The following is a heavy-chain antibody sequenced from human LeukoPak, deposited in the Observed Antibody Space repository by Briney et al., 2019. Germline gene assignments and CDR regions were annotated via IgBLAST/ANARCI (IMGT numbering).Heavy chain of an antibody. CDR3: ARAFLPDFWSGRSYYGMDV. CDR2: IYTSGST. V-gene: IGHV4-4*07. D-gene: IGHD3-3*01. J-gene: IGHJ6*02. Sequence: SETLSLTCAVSGGSISSYYWSWIRQPPGKGLEWIGRIYTSGSTNYNPSLKSRVTMSVDTSKNQFSLKLSSVTAADTAVYYCARAFLPDFWSGRSYYGMDVWGQGTTVTVSS. CDR1: GGSISSYY.